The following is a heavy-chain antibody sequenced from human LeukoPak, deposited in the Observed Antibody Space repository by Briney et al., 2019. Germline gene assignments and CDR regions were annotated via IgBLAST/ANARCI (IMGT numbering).Heavy chain of an antibody. V-gene: IGHV3-7*01. J-gene: IGHJ5*01. Sequence: SGGSLRLSCAASGIILSSYWMSWVRQAPGKGLEWVANIKQDGSEKWYVDSVKGRFTIPRDNAKNSLYLQMNSLRVEDTAVYYCAREFRSGYNSRWFDYWGQGTLVTVSS. CDR3: AREFRSGYNSRWFDY. CDR2: IKQDGSEK. D-gene: IGHD6-19*01. CDR1: GIILSSYW.